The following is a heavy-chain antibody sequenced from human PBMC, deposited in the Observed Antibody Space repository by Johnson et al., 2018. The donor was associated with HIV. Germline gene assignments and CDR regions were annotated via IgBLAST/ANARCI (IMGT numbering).Heavy chain of an antibody. CDR2: ITYDGSNK. V-gene: IGHV3-30*03. CDR3: YTSSFEAAFDV. D-gene: IGHD6-6*01. Sequence: HVQLVESGGGVVHPGRSLRLSCAASGFTFSSYGIHWVRQAPGKGLEWVAHITYDGSNKYYSDSVKGRFTISRDNSKNTLYLQMNSLRTEDTALYYCYTSSFEAAFDVWGQGTMVTVSS. J-gene: IGHJ3*01. CDR1: GFTFSSYG.